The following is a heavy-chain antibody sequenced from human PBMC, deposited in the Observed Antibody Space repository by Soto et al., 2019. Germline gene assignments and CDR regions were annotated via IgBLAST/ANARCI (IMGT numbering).Heavy chain of an antibody. Sequence: QVQLVQSGAEEKKPGASVKVSCKASGYTFTSYAMHWVRQAPGQRLEWMGWINAGNGNTKYSQKFQGRVTITRDTSASTAYKELSSLRSEDTAVYYCARAIVVVTPPDYWGQGTLVTVSS. V-gene: IGHV1-3*05. J-gene: IGHJ4*02. CDR3: ARAIVVVTPPDY. D-gene: IGHD3-22*01. CDR1: GYTFTSYA. CDR2: INAGNGNT.